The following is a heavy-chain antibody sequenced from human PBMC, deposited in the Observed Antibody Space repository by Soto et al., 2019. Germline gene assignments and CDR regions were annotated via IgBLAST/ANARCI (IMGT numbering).Heavy chain of an antibody. D-gene: IGHD2-2*01. CDR1: GFTFSSYA. J-gene: IGHJ4*02. CDR3: AKGSGIVVVPAAPIPHFDY. Sequence: GESLKISCAASGFTFSSYAMSWVRQAPGKGLEWVSAISGSGGSTYYADSVKGRFTISRDNSKNTLYLQMNSLRAEDTAVYYCAKGSGIVVVPAAPIPHFDYWGQGTLVTVSS. CDR2: ISGSGGST. V-gene: IGHV3-23*01.